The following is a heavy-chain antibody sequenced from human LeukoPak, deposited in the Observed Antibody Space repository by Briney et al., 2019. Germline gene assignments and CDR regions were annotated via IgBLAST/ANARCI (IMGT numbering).Heavy chain of an antibody. D-gene: IGHD5-12*01. CDR2: ISSSSSYI. J-gene: IGHJ6*03. CDR1: GFTFSSYS. CDR3: ARDPRGYSGYDNYYYYMDV. V-gene: IGHV3-21*01. Sequence: GGSLRLSCAASGFTFSSYSMNWVRQAPGKGLEWVSSISSSSSYIYYADSVKGRFTTSRDNAKNSLYLQMNSLRAEDTAVYYCARDPRGYSGYDNYYYYMDVWGKGTTVTVSS.